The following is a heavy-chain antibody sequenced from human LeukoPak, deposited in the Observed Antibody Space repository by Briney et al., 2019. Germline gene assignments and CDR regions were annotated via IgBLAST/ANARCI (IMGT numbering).Heavy chain of an antibody. CDR3: AREERDGYNYYWYFDL. D-gene: IGHD5-24*01. CDR2: ISSSGLYI. Sequence: GGSLRLSCEVSGFTSSTYTMNWVRQAPGKGLEWVSSISSSGLYIYYADSVKGRFTISRDNAKNSLYLQMSSLRAEDTAVYYCAREERDGYNYYWYFDLWGRDTLVTVSS. J-gene: IGHJ2*01. CDR1: GFTSSTYT. V-gene: IGHV3-21*01.